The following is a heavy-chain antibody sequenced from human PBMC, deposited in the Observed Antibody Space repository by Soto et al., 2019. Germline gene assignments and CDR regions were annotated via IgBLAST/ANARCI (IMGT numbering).Heavy chain of an antibody. J-gene: IGHJ2*01. Sequence: SATLSLTCTVTGGSIGRFYWPWTRQPPGKGLEWIGYIYYNGTTNYNPSLKSRVTIAVDTSKNQFSLKQLSVTAADTAVYYCERGGYWYFDLWGRGTLVTVSA. CDR2: IYYNGTT. CDR3: ERGGYWYFDL. V-gene: IGHV4-59*01. D-gene: IGHD2-15*01. CDR1: GGSIGRFY.